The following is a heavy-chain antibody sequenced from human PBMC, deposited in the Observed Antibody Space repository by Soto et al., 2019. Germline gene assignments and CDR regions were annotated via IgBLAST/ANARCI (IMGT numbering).Heavy chain of an antibody. D-gene: IGHD3-10*01. CDR3: ARDSAPLRFRFDY. Sequence: SETLSLTCTVSGGSISSYYWSWIRQPPGKGLEWIGYIYYSGSTNYNPSLKSRVTISVDTSKNQFSLKLSSATAADTAVYYCARDSAPLRFRFDYWGQGTLVTVSS. CDR2: IYYSGST. V-gene: IGHV4-59*01. J-gene: IGHJ4*02. CDR1: GGSISSYY.